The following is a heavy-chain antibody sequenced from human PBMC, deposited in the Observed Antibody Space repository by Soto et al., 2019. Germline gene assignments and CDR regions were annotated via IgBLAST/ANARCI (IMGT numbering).Heavy chain of an antibody. CDR2: INHSGST. Sequence: SETLSLTCAVYGGSFSGYYWSWIRQPPGKGLEWIGEINHSGSTNYNPSLKSRVTISVDTSKNQFSLKLSSVTAADTAVYYCARWVSGSGNQDYWGQGTLVT. V-gene: IGHV4-34*01. D-gene: IGHD3-10*01. CDR1: GGSFSGYY. J-gene: IGHJ4*02. CDR3: ARWVSGSGNQDY.